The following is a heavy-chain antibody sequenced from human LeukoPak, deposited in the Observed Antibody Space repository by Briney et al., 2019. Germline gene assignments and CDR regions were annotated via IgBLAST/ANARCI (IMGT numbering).Heavy chain of an antibody. V-gene: IGHV1-18*01. D-gene: IGHD3-22*01. CDR3: ARVGNYYDSSGYYYVQNAFDI. CDR2: ISAYNGNT. CDR1: GYTFTSYG. J-gene: IGHJ3*02. Sequence: ASVKVSCKASGYTFTSYGISWVRQAPGQGLEWMGWISAYNGNTNYAQKLQGRVTMTTDTPTSTAYMELRSLRSDDTAVYYCARVGNYYDSSGYYYVQNAFDIWGQGTMVTVSS.